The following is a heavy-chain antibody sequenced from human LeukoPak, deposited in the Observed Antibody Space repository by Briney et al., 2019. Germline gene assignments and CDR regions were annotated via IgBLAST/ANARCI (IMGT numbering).Heavy chain of an antibody. CDR2: IYHSGST. Sequence: SETLSLTCTVSGYSISSGYYWGWIRQPPGKGLEWLGSIYHSGSTYYNPSLKSRVTISVDTSKNQFSLKLSSVTAADTAVYYCARDPLIIGLAAAGTEGFDYWGQGTLVTVSS. V-gene: IGHV4-38-2*02. CDR3: ARDPLIIGLAAAGTEGFDY. J-gene: IGHJ4*02. CDR1: GYSISSGYY. D-gene: IGHD6-13*01.